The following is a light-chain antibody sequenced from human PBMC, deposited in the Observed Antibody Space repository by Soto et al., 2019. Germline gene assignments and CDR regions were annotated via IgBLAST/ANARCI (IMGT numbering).Light chain of an antibody. J-gene: IGKJ5*01. Sequence: EIVMTQSPATLSVSPGGRATLSCRASQSVSSNLAWYQQKPGQAPRLLFYGASRRAAGIPDRFSGSGSGTDFTLIISRLEPEDFAVYYCQQYGSSSITFGQGTRLEI. CDR2: GAS. CDR1: QSVSSN. V-gene: IGKV3-20*01. CDR3: QQYGSSSIT.